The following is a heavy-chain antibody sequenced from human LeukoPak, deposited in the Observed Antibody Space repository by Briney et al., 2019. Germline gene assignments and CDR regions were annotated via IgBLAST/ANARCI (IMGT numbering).Heavy chain of an antibody. V-gene: IGHV1-2*02. Sequence: ASVKVSCKASGYTFTGYYMHWVRQAPGQGLEWMGWINPNSGGTNYAQKFQGRVTMTRDTSISTAYMELSRLRSDDTAVYYCARGPPARSLYCSGGSCYFGFFGYWGQGTLVTVSS. D-gene: IGHD2-15*01. CDR1: GYTFTGYY. CDR2: INPNSGGT. J-gene: IGHJ4*02. CDR3: ARGPPARSLYCSGGSCYFGFFGY.